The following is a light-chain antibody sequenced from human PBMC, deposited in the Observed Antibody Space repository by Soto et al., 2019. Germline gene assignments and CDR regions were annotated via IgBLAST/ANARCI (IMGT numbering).Light chain of an antibody. CDR2: DSN. J-gene: IGLJ2*01. Sequence: QSALTQPASVSGSPGQSITISCTGTSSDVGGYDYVSWYQHHPGKVPKLLIYDSNKRPSGIPDRFSGSKSGTSATLDITGLQTGDEADYYCATWDSSLTGEVFGGGTKLTVL. V-gene: IGLV1-51*01. CDR3: ATWDSSLTGEV. CDR1: SSDVGGYDY.